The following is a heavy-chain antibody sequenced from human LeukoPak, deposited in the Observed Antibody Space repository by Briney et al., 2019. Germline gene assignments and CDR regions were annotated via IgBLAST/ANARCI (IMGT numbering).Heavy chain of an antibody. D-gene: IGHD3-22*01. J-gene: IGHJ4*02. CDR2: ISSSGSTI. Sequence: PGGSLRLSCAASGFTFSSYEMNWVRQALGKGLEWVSYISSSGSTIYYADSVKGRFTISRDNAKNSLYLQMNSLRAEDTAVYYCAREERYYDSSGYYFLDYWGQGTLVTVSS. CDR1: GFTFSSYE. V-gene: IGHV3-48*03. CDR3: AREERYYDSSGYYFLDY.